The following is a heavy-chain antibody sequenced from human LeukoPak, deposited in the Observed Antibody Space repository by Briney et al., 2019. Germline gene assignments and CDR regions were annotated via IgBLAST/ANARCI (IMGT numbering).Heavy chain of an antibody. Sequence: GGSLGLSCAASGFTFSSYDVSWVRQAPGKGLEWVSSICGSGGSTYSADSVKGRFTISRDNSKNTLYLQMNSLRAEDTALYYCAKDRSCTNDICHGDFDYWGQGTLVTVSS. D-gene: IGHD2-8*01. CDR1: GFTFSSYD. V-gene: IGHV3-23*01. J-gene: IGHJ4*02. CDR3: AKDRSCTNDICHGDFDY. CDR2: ICGSGGST.